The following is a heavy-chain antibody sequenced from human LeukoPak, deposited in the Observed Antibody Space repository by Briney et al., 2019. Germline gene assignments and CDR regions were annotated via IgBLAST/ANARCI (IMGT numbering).Heavy chain of an antibody. J-gene: IGHJ4*02. CDR1: GFTFSSYW. V-gene: IGHV3-7*01. CDR2: IKQDGSEK. D-gene: IGHD3-16*02. CDR3: ARDLPDDYVWGSYRGYFDY. Sequence: GGSLRLSCAASGFTFSSYWMSWVRQAPGKGLEWVANIKQDGSEKYYVDSVKGRFTISRDNAKNSLYLQMNSLRAEDTAVYYCARDLPDDYVWGSYRGYFDYWGQGTLVTVSS.